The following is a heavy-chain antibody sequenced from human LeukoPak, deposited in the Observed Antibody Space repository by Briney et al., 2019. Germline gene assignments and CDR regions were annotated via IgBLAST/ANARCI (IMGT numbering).Heavy chain of an antibody. Sequence: SETLSLTCTVSGGSISSSSYYWGWIRQPPGKGLEWIGSIYYSGSTYYNPSLKSRVTISVDTSKNQFSLKLSSVTAADTAVYYCARHSDDYVWGSYRYTFDYWGQGTLVTVSS. CDR2: IYYSGST. CDR1: GGSISSSSYY. J-gene: IGHJ4*02. V-gene: IGHV4-39*01. D-gene: IGHD3-16*02. CDR3: ARHSDDYVWGSYRYTFDY.